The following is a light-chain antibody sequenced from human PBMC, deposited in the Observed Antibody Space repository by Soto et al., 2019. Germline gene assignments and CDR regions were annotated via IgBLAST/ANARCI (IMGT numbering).Light chain of an antibody. CDR1: QSVSSSY. CDR3: QQYGSSVT. CDR2: GAS. J-gene: IGKJ4*01. Sequence: EIVLTQSPGTLSLSPGERATLSCRASQSVSSSYLAWYQQKPGQAPRLFIYGASRRATGIPDRFSGSGSGSDFTLTISRLQPEDVAVYYCQQYGSSVTFGGGTKVEIK. V-gene: IGKV3-20*01.